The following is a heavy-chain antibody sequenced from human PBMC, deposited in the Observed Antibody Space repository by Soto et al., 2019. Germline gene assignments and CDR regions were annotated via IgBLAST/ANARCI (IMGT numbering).Heavy chain of an antibody. Sequence: QVQLVQSGAEVKKPGSSVKVSCKASGGTFSSYAISWVRQAPGQGLEWMGGIIPIFGTANYAQKFQGRVTITADESMSTAYMELSSLRSEDTAVYYCARSYYDSSGFEGWYFDYCGQGPLVTVSS. J-gene: IGHJ4*02. V-gene: IGHV1-69*01. CDR2: IIPIFGTA. CDR3: ARSYYDSSGFEGWYFDY. CDR1: GGTFSSYA. D-gene: IGHD3-22*01.